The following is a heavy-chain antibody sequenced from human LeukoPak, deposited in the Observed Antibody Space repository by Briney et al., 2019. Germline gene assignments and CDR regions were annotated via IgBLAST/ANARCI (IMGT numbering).Heavy chain of an antibody. CDR1: GLTFSSYW. CDR3: ARGRGIAEWFDP. V-gene: IGHV3-7*01. J-gene: IGHJ5*02. CDR2: IKQDGSEK. Sequence: GGSLRLSCAAFGLTFSSYWMSWVRQAPGKGLEWVANIKQDGSEKYYVDSVKGRFTISRDNAKNSLYLQMNSLRAEDTAVYYCARGRGIAEWFDPWGQGTLVTVSS. D-gene: IGHD6-13*01.